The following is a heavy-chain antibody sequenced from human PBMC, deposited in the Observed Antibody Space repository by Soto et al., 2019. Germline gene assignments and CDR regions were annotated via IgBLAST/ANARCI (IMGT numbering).Heavy chain of an antibody. CDR1: GYSFTTYW. V-gene: IGHV5-51*01. CDR3: AGGVGVTGVDY. D-gene: IGHD1-26*01. CDR2: IYPFDSDT. Sequence: PGESLKISCKGSGYSFTTYWIGWVVPMPGKGLEWMAIIYPFDSDTRYSPSFQVQVTISADKSISTAYLQWSSLKASDTAMYCGAGGVGVTGVDYWGQGTLVTVST. J-gene: IGHJ4*02.